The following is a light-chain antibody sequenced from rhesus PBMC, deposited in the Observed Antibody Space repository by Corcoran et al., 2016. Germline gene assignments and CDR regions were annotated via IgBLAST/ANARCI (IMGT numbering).Light chain of an antibody. Sequence: EIVLTQSPATLSLSPGERATLSCRASQSVSSSLAWYQQKPAQAPRLLIYGASSRATGIPDRFRGSGAGTDFTLTISSLEPEDFAVYYCQQYSNWPFTFGPGTKLDIK. J-gene: IGKJ3*01. CDR1: QSVSSS. CDR2: GAS. CDR3: QQYSNWPFT. V-gene: IGKV3-42*03.